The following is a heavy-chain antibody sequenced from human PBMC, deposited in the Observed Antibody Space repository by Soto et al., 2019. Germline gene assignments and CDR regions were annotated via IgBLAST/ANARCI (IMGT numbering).Heavy chain of an antibody. CDR1: GYTFTGYY. CDR2: INPNSGGT. V-gene: IGHV1-2*02. CDR3: ARSRQLQPYQFDY. J-gene: IGHJ4*02. D-gene: IGHD6-13*01. Sequence: EASVKVSCKASGYTFTGYYMHWVRQAPGQGLEWMGWINPNSGGTNYAQKFQGRVTMTRDTSISTAYMELSRLRSDDTAVYYCARSRQLQPYQFDYWGQGTLVTVSS.